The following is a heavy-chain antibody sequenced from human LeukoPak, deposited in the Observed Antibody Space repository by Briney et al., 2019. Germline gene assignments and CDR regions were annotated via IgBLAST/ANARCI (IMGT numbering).Heavy chain of an antibody. V-gene: IGHV4-59*11. CDR3: ASRPADTTWYGVFDY. CDR1: GGPINSHY. D-gene: IGHD3-10*01. CDR2: IFNGGST. Sequence: SETLSLTCSVSGGPINSHYWSWIRQPPGKRPEWIGYIFNGGSTEYNPSFRSRVTISVDTSRDQFFLRLSSVTAADTAIYYCASRPADTTWYGVFDYWSQGTLVTVSS. J-gene: IGHJ4*02.